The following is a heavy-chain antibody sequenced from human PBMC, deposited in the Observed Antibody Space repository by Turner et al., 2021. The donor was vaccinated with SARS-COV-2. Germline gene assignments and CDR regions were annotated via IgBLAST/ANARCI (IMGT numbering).Heavy chain of an antibody. CDR3: ARSIVVVPAAISY. J-gene: IGHJ4*02. D-gene: IGHD2-2*02. CDR1: GYTFTGYY. CDR2: INPNSGGT. Sequence: QVQLVQSVAEVRKPGAPVKVSCKASGYTFTGYYMHWVRQAPGQGLEWMGWINPNSGGTNYAQKFQGRVTMTRDMSISTAYMELSRLGSDDTAVYYCARSIVVVPAAISYWGQGTLVTVSS. V-gene: IGHV1-2*02.